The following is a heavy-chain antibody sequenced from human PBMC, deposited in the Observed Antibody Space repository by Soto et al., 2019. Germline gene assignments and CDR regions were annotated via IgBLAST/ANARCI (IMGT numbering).Heavy chain of an antibody. J-gene: IGHJ4*02. CDR2: IYYSGSS. V-gene: IGHV4-59*08. D-gene: IGHD6-13*01. Sequence: SETLSLTCTVSGGSIGNSYWSWIRQSPGKGLEWIGYIYYSGSSNYNPSLKSRVSISVDTSKNQFSLKLSSVTAADTAVYYCARNSSSWPIFDYWGQGTLVTVSS. CDR1: GGSIGNSY. CDR3: ARNSSSWPIFDY.